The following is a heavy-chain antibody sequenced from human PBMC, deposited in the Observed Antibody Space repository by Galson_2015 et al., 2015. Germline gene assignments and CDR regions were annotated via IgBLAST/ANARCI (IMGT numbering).Heavy chain of an antibody. J-gene: IGHJ6*03. V-gene: IGHV1-46*01. CDR3: ATWEYSSSSEDYYYYYMDV. Sequence: SVKVSCKASGYTFTSYYMHWVRQAPGQGLEWMGIINPSGGSTSYAQKFQGRVTMTRDTSTSTVYMELSSLRSEDTAVYYCATWEYSSSSEDYYYYYMDVWGKGTTVTVSS. D-gene: IGHD6-6*01. CDR2: INPSGGST. CDR1: GYTFTSYY.